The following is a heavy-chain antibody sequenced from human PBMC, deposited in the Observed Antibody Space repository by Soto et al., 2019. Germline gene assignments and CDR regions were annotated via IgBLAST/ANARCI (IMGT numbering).Heavy chain of an antibody. Sequence: ASVKLSCKASGYTFTSYVSSWVRQAPGQGLEWMGWISAYNGNTNYAQKLQGRVTMTTDTSTSTAYMELRSLRSDDTAVYYCARDGGWGSSWYPGANNQHNWLDPWGQGTLVTVSS. CDR1: GYTFTSYV. CDR3: ARDGGWGSSWYPGANNQHNWLDP. CDR2: ISAYNGNT. V-gene: IGHV1-18*01. D-gene: IGHD6-13*01. J-gene: IGHJ5*02.